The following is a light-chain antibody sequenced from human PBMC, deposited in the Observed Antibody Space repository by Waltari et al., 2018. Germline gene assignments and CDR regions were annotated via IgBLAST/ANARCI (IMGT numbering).Light chain of an antibody. J-gene: IGLJ7*01. V-gene: IGLV1-51*02. CDR2: EDN. CDR3: GTWDSSLSGAV. Sequence: QSVLTQPPSVSAAPGQRVTISCSGGSSNIGNNYVSWYRQFPGTAPKLLIQEDNERPSGVPGRFSGSKSGTSATLDITGLQAGDEADYYCGTWDSSLSGAVFGGGTHLTVL. CDR1: SSNIGNNY.